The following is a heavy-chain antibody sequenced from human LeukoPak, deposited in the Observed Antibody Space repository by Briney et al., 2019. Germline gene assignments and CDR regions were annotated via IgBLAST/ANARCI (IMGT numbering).Heavy chain of an antibody. CDR3: ARDSRSYYYDSSGALDY. V-gene: IGHV3-23*01. D-gene: IGHD3-22*01. CDR1: GFTFSSYA. J-gene: IGHJ4*02. Sequence: GGSLRLSRAASGFTFSSYAMSWVRQAPGKGLEWVSAISGSGGSTYYADSVKGRFTISRDNSKNTLYLQMNSLRAEDTAVYYCARDSRSYYYDSSGALDYWGQGTLVTVSS. CDR2: ISGSGGST.